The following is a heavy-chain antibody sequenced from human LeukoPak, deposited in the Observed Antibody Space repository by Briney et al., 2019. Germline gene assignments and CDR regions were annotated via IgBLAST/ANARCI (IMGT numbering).Heavy chain of an antibody. CDR1: GFTFSSYS. Sequence: PGGSLRLSCAASGFTFSSYSMNWVRQAPGKGLEWVSSISSSSSYIYCADSVKGRFTISRDNAKNSLYLQMNSLRAEDTAVYYCARDRIVVVPAAYMDDAFDIWGQGTMVTVSS. V-gene: IGHV3-21*01. D-gene: IGHD2-2*01. J-gene: IGHJ3*02. CDR3: ARDRIVVVPAAYMDDAFDI. CDR2: ISSSSSYI.